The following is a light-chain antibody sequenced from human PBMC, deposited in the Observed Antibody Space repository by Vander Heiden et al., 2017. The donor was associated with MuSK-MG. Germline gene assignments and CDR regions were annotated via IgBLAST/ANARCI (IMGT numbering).Light chain of an antibody. V-gene: IGLV1-47*02. CDR1: SSNIGSNY. CDR3: AAWDDSLSGVV. Sequence: QSVLTQPPSASGTPGQRVTISCSGSSSNIGSNYVYWYQQLPGTAPKLRIYSNNQRPSGVHDRFSGSKSGTSASLAISGLRSEDEADYYCAAWDDSLSGVVFGGGTKLTVL. CDR2: SNN. J-gene: IGLJ2*01.